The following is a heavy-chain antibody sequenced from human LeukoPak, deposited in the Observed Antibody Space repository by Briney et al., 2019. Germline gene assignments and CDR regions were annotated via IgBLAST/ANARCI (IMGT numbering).Heavy chain of an antibody. CDR1: GYTFTSYD. CDR3: AREGWLQALDY. Sequence: ASVKVSCKASGYTFTSYDINWVRQATGQGLEWMGWINPNSGGTNYAQKFQGRVTMTRDTSISTAYMELSRLRSDDTAVYYCAREGWLQALDYWGQGTLVTVSS. D-gene: IGHD5-24*01. CDR2: INPNSGGT. V-gene: IGHV1-2*02. J-gene: IGHJ4*02.